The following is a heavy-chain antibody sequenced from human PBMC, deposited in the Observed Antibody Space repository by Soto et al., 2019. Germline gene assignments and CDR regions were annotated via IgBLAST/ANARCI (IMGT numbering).Heavy chain of an antibody. CDR2: IIHIFGTA. D-gene: IGHD3-10*01. CDR1: GGTFSSYA. CDR3: WRKPNPTHGDSNNHNFLAP. Sequence: SSVKVSCKASGGTFSSYAISCVRQAPGQGLEWMGGIIHIFGTANYAQKFQGRVTITADESTSTAYMELSSLRSEDKALYYCWRKPNPTHGDSNNHNFLAPSGQRTLVTVSS. V-gene: IGHV1-69*13. J-gene: IGHJ5*02.